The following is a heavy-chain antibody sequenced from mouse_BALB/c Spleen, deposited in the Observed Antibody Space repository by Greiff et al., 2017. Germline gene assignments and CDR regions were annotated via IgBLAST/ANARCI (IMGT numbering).Heavy chain of an antibody. Sequence: EVMLVESGGGLVQPGGSLRLSCATSGFTFTDYYMSWVRQPPGKALEWLGFIRNKANGYTTEYSASVKGRFTISRDNSQSILYLQMNTLRAEDSAIYYCAREKLRFAYARGCGGQGTSVTVSS. J-gene: IGHJ4*01. CDR1: GFTFTDYY. D-gene: IGHD1-1*01. CDR3: AREKLRFAYARGC. V-gene: IGHV7-3*02. CDR2: IRNKANGYTT.